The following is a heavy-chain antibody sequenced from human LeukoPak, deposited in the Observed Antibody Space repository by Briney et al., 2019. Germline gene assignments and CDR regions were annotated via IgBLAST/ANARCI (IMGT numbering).Heavy chain of an antibody. Sequence: GESLKISCKGSGYSFTSYWISWVRQMPGKGLEWMGRIDPSDSYTNYSPSFQGHVTISADKSIRTAYLLWSSLKASDTAMYYCAYYGSGSYRAPFDPWGQGTLVTVSS. CDR3: AYYGSGSYRAPFDP. CDR2: IDPSDSYT. D-gene: IGHD3-10*01. V-gene: IGHV5-10-1*01. CDR1: GYSFTSYW. J-gene: IGHJ5*02.